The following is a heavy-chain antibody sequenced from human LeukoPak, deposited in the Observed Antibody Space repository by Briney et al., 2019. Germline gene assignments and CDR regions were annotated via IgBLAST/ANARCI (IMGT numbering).Heavy chain of an antibody. D-gene: IGHD6-13*01. V-gene: IGHV3-23*01. CDR3: AKGAAAASYYFDY. CDR2: ISGSGGST. CDR1: GFSFSTWS. J-gene: IGHJ4*02. Sequence: GGSLRLSCAASGFSFSTWSVNWVRQAPGKGLEWVSAISGSGGSTYYADSVKGRFTISRDNSKNTLYLQMNSLRAEDTAAYYCAKGAAAASYYFDYWGQGTLVTVSS.